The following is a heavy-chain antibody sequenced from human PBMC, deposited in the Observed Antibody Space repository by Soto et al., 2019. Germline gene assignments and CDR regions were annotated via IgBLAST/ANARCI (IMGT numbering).Heavy chain of an antibody. Sequence: ESGGGEVQPGRSLRLSCSASGFIFSTYSIHWVRQAPGKGLEWVAVTTFDGINKYNADSVKGRFTISRDASKKTVYLQMNSLTTEDTAVYFCARETDGMDVWGQGTTVTVSS. V-gene: IGHV3-30*03. CDR3: ARETDGMDV. J-gene: IGHJ6*02. CDR1: GFIFSTYS. CDR2: TTFDGINK.